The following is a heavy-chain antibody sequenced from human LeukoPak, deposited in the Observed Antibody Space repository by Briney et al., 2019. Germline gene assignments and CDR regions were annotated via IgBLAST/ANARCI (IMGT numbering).Heavy chain of an antibody. J-gene: IGHJ6*02. D-gene: IGHD3-9*01. CDR1: GASFNNTSYY. V-gene: IGHV4-39*07. Sequence: PSETLSLTCTVSGASFNNTSYYWGWIRQPPGKGLDWIGSINYSGSTNYNPSLKSRVTISVDTSKNQFSLKLSSVTAADTAVYYCARDIVGKYYDILTGYYYYYGMDVWGQGTTVTVSS. CDR3: ARDIVGKYYDILTGYYYYYGMDV. CDR2: INYSGST.